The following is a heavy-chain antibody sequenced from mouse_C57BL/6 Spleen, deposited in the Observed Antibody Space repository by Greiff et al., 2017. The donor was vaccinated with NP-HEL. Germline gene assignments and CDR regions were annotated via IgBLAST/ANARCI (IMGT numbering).Heavy chain of an antibody. D-gene: IGHD4-1*01. CDR3: ARGTGTGDWYFDV. CDR1: GYTFTSYW. Sequence: QVQLQQPGAELVKPGASVKLSCKASGYTFTSYWMHWVKQRPGQGLEWIGMIHPNSGSTNYNEKFKSKATLTVDKSSSTAYMQLSSLTSEDSAVYYCARGTGTGDWYFDVWGTGTTVTVSS. V-gene: IGHV1-64*01. J-gene: IGHJ1*03. CDR2: IHPNSGST.